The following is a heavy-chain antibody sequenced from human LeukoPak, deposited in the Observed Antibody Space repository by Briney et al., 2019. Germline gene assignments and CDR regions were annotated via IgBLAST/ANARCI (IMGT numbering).Heavy chain of an antibody. V-gene: IGHV4-39*01. D-gene: IGHD2/OR15-2a*01. CDR2: IYYSGST. Sequence: SETLSLTCTVSGGSISSSSYYWGWIRQPPGKGLEWIGSIYYSGSTYYNPSLKSRVTISVDTSKNQFSLKLSSVTAADTAVYYCARAFSYDYWGQGTLVTVSS. J-gene: IGHJ4*02. CDR3: ARAFSYDY. CDR1: GGSISSSSYY.